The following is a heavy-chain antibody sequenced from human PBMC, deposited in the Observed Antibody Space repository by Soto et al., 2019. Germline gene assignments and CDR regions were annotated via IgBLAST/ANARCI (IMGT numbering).Heavy chain of an antibody. CDR1: GFTFSSYA. V-gene: IGHV3-23*01. Sequence: EVQLLESGGGLVQPGGSLRLSCAASGFTFSSYAMSWVRQAPGKGLEWVSAMSGSGGSTYYADSVKGRFTISRDNSKNTLYLQMNSLGAEDTAVYYCAKGEGFIVVVPAAMDYFDYWGQGTLVAVSS. CDR2: MSGSGGST. CDR3: AKGEGFIVVVPAAMDYFDY. D-gene: IGHD2-2*01. J-gene: IGHJ4*02.